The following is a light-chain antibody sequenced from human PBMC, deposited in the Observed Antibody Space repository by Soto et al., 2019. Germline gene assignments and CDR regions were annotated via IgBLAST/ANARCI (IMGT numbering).Light chain of an antibody. J-gene: IGKJ5*01. CDR1: QGISSY. CDR3: QQYYSYPGVT. Sequence: AIRMTQSPSSFSASTGDRVTITVGASQGISSYLAWYQQKPGKAPKLLIYAASTLQSGVPSRFSGSGSGTDFTLTISCLQSEDFATYYCQQYYSYPGVTFGQGTRLEIK. CDR2: AAS. V-gene: IGKV1-8*01.